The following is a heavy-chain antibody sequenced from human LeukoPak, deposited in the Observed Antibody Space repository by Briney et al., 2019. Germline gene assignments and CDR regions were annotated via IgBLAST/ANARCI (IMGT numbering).Heavy chain of an antibody. CDR2: IIPIFGTA. Sequence: SVKASCKASGGTFSSYAISWVRQAPGQGLEWMGRIIPIFGTANYAQKFQGRVTITTDESTSTAYMELSSLRSEDTAVYYRARDLRLGELSFAFDYWGQGTLVTVSS. CDR3: ARDLRLGELSFAFDY. V-gene: IGHV1-69*05. D-gene: IGHD3-16*02. J-gene: IGHJ4*02. CDR1: GGTFSSYA.